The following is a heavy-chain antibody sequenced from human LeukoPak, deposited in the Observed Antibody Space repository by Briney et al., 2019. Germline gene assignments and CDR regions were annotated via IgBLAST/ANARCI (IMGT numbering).Heavy chain of an antibody. J-gene: IGHJ4*02. Sequence: RTSETLSLXCAVYGGSFTGYYWSWLRHPPEEGLEWIGEINHSGSTNYNPSLKSRVTISVDTSKYQFSLKLTSVTAADTAVYYCARAHRNYMIRGVLFHWGQGTLVTVSS. V-gene: IGHV4-34*01. CDR1: GGSFTGYY. CDR3: ARAHRNYMIRGVLFH. D-gene: IGHD3-10*01. CDR2: INHSGST.